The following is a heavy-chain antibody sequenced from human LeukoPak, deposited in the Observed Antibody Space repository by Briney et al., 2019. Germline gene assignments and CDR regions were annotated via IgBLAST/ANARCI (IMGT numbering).Heavy chain of an antibody. D-gene: IGHD2-15*01. J-gene: IGHJ3*02. Sequence: PGGSLRLSCAASGFTFSSYGMHWVRQAPGKGLEWVSSISSSSSYIYYADSVKGRFTISRDNAKNSLYLQMNSLRAEDTAVYYCARPLNRYCSGGSCYSETLLFPESSPPDAFDIWGQGTMVTVSS. CDR1: GFTFSSYG. CDR2: ISSSSSYI. V-gene: IGHV3-21*01. CDR3: ARPLNRYCSGGSCYSETLLFPESSPPDAFDI.